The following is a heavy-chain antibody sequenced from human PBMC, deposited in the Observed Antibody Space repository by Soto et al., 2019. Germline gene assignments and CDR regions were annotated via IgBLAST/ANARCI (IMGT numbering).Heavy chain of an antibody. V-gene: IGHV5-51*01. J-gene: IGHJ6*02. Sequence: GESLQISCAGSVYSFTSYWIAWVRQMPGKGLEWMGIIYPDDSDTRYSPSFQGQVTISADKSITTAYLQWSSLKASDTAMYYCAGNALPGGATGRGWDVLGHGQTGTVSS. D-gene: IGHD1-1*01. CDR1: VYSFTSYW. CDR2: IYPDDSDT. CDR3: AGNALPGGATGRGWDV.